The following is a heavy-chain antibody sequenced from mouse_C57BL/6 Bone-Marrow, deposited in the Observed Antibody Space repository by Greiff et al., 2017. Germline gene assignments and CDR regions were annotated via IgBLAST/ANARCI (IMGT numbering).Heavy chain of an antibody. J-gene: IGHJ3*01. CDR1: GFTFSSYG. CDR3: ARHRGPY. V-gene: IGHV5-6*01. CDR2: ISSGGSYT. Sequence: EVKLMESGGDLVKPGGSLTLSCAASGFTFSSYGMSWVRQTPDKRLEWVATISSGGSYTYYPDSVKGRFPISRDNAKNTLYLQMSSLKSEDTAMYYCARHRGPYWGQGTLVTVSA.